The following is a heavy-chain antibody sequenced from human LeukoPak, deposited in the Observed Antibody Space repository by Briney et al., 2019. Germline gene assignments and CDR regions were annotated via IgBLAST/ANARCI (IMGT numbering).Heavy chain of an antibody. J-gene: IGHJ5*02. Sequence: GGSLRLSCAASGSPFSSVDILWVRQAPGKGLEWVAFVSHEGTSKFYAESVKGRFGISRDNSNSTTYLQMNGLRPDDTAVYYWAKTTGRWPRFVYHCGQGTLVAVSS. V-gene: IGHV3-30*18. CDR1: GSPFSSVD. D-gene: IGHD1-1*01. CDR2: VSHEGTSK. CDR3: AKTTGRWPRFVYH.